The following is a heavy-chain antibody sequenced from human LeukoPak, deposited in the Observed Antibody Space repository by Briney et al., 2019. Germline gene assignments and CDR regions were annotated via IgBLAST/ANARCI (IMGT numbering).Heavy chain of an antibody. J-gene: IGHJ5*02. CDR2: IYHSGST. D-gene: IGHD4-17*01. CDR3: ARGAGDYGEFNWFDP. Sequence: PSETLSLTCTVSGGSISSGGYYWSWIRQPPGKGLEWIGYIYHSGSTYYNPSLKSRVTISVDRSKNQFSLKLSSVTAADTAVYYCARGAGDYGEFNWFDPWGQGTLVTVSS. CDR1: GGSISSGGYY. V-gene: IGHV4-30-2*01.